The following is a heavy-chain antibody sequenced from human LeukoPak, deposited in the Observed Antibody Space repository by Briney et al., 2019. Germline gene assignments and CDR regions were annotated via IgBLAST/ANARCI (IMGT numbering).Heavy chain of an antibody. CDR2: IKQDGSEK. V-gene: IGHV3-7*01. J-gene: IGHJ2*01. CDR1: GFTFSSYW. Sequence: GGSLRLSCAASGFTFSSYWMSWVRQAPGKGLEWVANIKQDGSEKYYVDSVKGRFTISRDNAKNSLYLQMNSLRAEDTAVYYCARDRGNDYDSSGYYLNWYFDLWGRGTLVTVSS. CDR3: ARDRGNDYDSSGYYLNWYFDL. D-gene: IGHD3-22*01.